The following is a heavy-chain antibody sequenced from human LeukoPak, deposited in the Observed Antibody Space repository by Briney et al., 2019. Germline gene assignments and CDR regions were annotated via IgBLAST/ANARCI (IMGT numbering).Heavy chain of an antibody. CDR1: GGSISSYY. CDR2: IFDSGTA. Sequence: SESLSLTCTVSGGSISSYYWTWIRQPPGKGLEWLGYIFDSGTANYNPSLKSRITISVDTSKNQFSLKMSSVTAADTAVYYCGRIIPLVATIGDWGQGTLVTVSS. J-gene: IGHJ4*02. V-gene: IGHV4-59*01. CDR3: GRIIPLVATIGD. D-gene: IGHD5-12*01.